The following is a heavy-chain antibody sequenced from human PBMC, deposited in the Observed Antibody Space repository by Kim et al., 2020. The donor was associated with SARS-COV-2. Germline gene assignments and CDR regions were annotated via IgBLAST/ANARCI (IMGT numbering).Heavy chain of an antibody. CDR2: IYPGDTEN. D-gene: IGHD2-21*02. J-gene: IGHJ5*01. CDR1: GYTFNNHW. V-gene: IGHV5-51*01. Sequence: GESLKISCKASGYTFNNHWIGWVRQKPGKGLEWMGTIYPGDTENNYRQFLQGRITISVDKTIGIDFMQWSSMKASDSAMYSCARWCGDCYVNSWFEAWG. CDR3: ARWCGDCYVNSWFEA.